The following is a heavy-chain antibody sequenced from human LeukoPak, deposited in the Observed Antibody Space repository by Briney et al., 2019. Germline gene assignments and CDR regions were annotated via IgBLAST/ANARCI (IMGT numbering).Heavy chain of an antibody. CDR1: GFTFSSYS. V-gene: IGHV3-21*01. Sequence: GGSLRLSCAASGFTFSSYSMNWVRQAPGKGLEWVSSITSSSSYIYYADSVKGRFTNSRDNAKNSLYLQMNSLRAEDTAVYYCARWTYCGGDCYSPYYFDYWGQGTLVTVSS. D-gene: IGHD2-21*02. J-gene: IGHJ4*02. CDR3: ARWTYCGGDCYSPYYFDY. CDR2: ITSSSSYI.